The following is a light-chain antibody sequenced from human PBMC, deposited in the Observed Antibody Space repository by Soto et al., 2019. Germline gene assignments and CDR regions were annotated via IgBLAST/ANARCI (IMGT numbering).Light chain of an antibody. CDR1: QGISSW. CDR3: QQYYSYWT. V-gene: IGKV1-5*01. CDR2: DAS. J-gene: IGKJ1*01. Sequence: DIQMTQSPSSLSASVGDRVTITFRASQGISSWLAWYQQKSGKAPKLLIYDASSLQSGVPSRFSGSGSGTEFALTISSLQPDDFATYYCQQYYSYWTLGQGTKVDI.